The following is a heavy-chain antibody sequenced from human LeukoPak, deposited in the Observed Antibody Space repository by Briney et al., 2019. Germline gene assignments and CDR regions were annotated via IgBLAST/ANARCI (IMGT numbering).Heavy chain of an antibody. Sequence: QPGGSLRLSCVGSGFTFSYYCMHWVRQAPGKGPVWVSRINPDGTTTDYADSVRGRFTIPRDNAKNLLYLQMNGLRADDTAVYYCAKDLSWNTADSWGQGNLVTVSS. V-gene: IGHV3-74*01. CDR2: INPDGTTT. CDR3: AKDLSWNTADS. D-gene: IGHD1/OR15-1a*01. CDR1: GFTFSYYC. J-gene: IGHJ4*02.